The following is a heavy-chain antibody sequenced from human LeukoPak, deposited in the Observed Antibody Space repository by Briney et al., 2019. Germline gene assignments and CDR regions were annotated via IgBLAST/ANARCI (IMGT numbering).Heavy chain of an antibody. CDR3: AELGITMIGGV. D-gene: IGHD3-10*02. Sequence: GGSLRLSCAASGFTLSSYGMSWVRQAPGKGLDWVSAISGSDSNTYYADSVKGRFTISRDNSKNTLYLQMNSLRAEDTAVYYCAELGITMIGGVWGKGTTVTISS. CDR1: GFTLSSYG. V-gene: IGHV3-23*01. CDR2: ISGSDSNT. J-gene: IGHJ6*04.